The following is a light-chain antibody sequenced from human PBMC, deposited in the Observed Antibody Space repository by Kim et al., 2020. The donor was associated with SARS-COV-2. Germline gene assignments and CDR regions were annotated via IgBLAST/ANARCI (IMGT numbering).Light chain of an antibody. Sequence: SASVGDTVTISCRASQNINQNLVWFQQKPGQVPKRLIYAASSPQSGVPSRFSGSGSGTEFTLTITSLQPEDFATYYCLQHRSYPRTFGQGTKLEI. J-gene: IGKJ2*01. CDR2: AAS. CDR1: QNINQN. V-gene: IGKV1-17*03. CDR3: LQHRSYPRT.